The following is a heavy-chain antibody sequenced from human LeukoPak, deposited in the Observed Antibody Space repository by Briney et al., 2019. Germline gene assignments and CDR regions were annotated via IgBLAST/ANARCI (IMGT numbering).Heavy chain of an antibody. Sequence: ASVKVSCKPSGYTFTSYGISWVRQTPGQGLEWMGWISAYNGNTDYAQKLQGRVTMTTDTSTSTAYMELSTDDTAVYYCARGAASGNTYYYYMDVWGKGTTVTISS. CDR3: ARGAASGNTYYYYMDV. J-gene: IGHJ6*03. D-gene: IGHD6-25*01. CDR1: GYTFTSYG. CDR2: ISAYNGNT. V-gene: IGHV1-18*01.